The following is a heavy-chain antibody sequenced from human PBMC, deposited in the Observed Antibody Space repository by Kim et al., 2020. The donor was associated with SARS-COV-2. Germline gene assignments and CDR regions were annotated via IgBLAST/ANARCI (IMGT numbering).Heavy chain of an antibody. CDR3: ARGGYDFWSGYPYYFDY. J-gene: IGHJ4*02. V-gene: IGHV4-59*13. Sequence: SETLSLTCTVSGGSISSYYWSWIRQPPGKGLEWIGYIYYSGSTNYNPSLKSRVTISVDTSKNQFSLKLSSVTAADTAVYYCARGGYDFWSGYPYYFDYWGQGTLVTVSS. CDR1: GGSISSYY. CDR2: IYYSGST. D-gene: IGHD3-3*01.